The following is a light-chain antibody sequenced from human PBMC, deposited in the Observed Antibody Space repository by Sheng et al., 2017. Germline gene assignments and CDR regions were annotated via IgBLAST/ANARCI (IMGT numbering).Light chain of an antibody. CDR2: EGS. V-gene: IGLV2-23*01. Sequence: QSALTQPASVSGSPGQSITISCTGTSSDVGSYNLVSWYQQHPGKAPKLMIYEGSKRPSGVSDRFSGSKSGNTASLTVSGLQAEDEADYYCISYAGSSTYVFGTGTKLTVL. CDR1: SSDVGSYNL. CDR3: ISYAGSSTYV. J-gene: IGLJ1*01.